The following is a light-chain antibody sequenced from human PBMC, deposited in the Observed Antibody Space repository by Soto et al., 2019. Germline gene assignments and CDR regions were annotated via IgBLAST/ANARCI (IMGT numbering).Light chain of an antibody. J-gene: IGKJ4*01. CDR3: QQYGDWPLT. CDR2: ATS. Sequence: EIVVTQSPATLSVSPGERATLSCRASQSVGNNFAWYQQKPGQAPRPLIFATSTRATGVPARFSGSGSGTESALTFSSVQSEDFAVYYCQQYGDWPLTFGGGAKVELE. CDR1: QSVGNN. V-gene: IGKV3-15*01.